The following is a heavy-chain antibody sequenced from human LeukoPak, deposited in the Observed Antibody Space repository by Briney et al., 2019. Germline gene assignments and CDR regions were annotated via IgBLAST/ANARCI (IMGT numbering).Heavy chain of an antibody. J-gene: IGHJ3*02. V-gene: IGHV4-4*07. CDR2: IYSSGST. CDR3: ARGAASSAFDI. Sequence: SETLSLTCTVSGGSISSYYWSWIRQPAGKGLEWIGRIYSSGSTNYNSSLKSRVTMSVDTSKNQFSLKLSSVTAADTAVYYCARGAASSAFDIWGQGTMVTVSS. D-gene: IGHD3-16*01. CDR1: GGSISSYY.